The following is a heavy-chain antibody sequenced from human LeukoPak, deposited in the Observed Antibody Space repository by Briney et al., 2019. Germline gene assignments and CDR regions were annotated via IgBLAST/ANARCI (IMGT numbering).Heavy chain of an antibody. J-gene: IGHJ4*02. D-gene: IGHD6-13*01. CDR3: AKVLAPGPAAQYYFDY. Sequence: GGSLRLSCAASGFTFSNYAMSWVRQTPGKGLEWVSTISGSGGTSYYADSVKGRFTISRDNSKNTLYLQMNSLRAEDTAVYYCAKVLAPGPAAQYYFDYWGQGTLVTVSS. V-gene: IGHV3-23*01. CDR2: ISGSGGTS. CDR1: GFTFSNYA.